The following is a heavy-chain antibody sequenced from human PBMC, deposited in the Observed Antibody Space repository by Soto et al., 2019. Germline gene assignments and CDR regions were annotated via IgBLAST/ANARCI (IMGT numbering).Heavy chain of an antibody. V-gene: IGHV4-4*02. D-gene: IGHD3-3*01. Sequence: PSETLSLTCAVSGGSISISNWWSWVRQPPGKGLEWIGEVFHSGSNNYNPSLKSRLTISVDKSKNQFSLKLTSVTAADTAVYYCAALSYGSGFIDERGKGTLVTVSS. CDR1: GGSISISNW. CDR2: VFHSGSN. CDR3: AALSYGSGFIDE. J-gene: IGHJ4*02.